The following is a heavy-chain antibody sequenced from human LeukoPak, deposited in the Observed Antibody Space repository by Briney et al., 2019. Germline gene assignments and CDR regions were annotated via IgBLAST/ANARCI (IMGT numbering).Heavy chain of an antibody. J-gene: IGHJ4*02. CDR3: ARDMSDYAGHGQSGPFDY. CDR1: GFTFSSYA. Sequence: GRSLRLSCAASGFTFSSYAMHWVRQAPGKGQEWVAVISYDGSNKYYADSVKGRFTISRDNSKNTLYLQMNSLRAEDTAVYYCARDMSDYAGHGQSGPFDYWGQGTLVTVSS. V-gene: IGHV3-30*01. CDR2: ISYDGSNK. D-gene: IGHD3-16*01.